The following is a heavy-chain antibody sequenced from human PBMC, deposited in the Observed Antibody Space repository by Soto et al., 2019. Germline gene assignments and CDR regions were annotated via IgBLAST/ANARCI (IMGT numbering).Heavy chain of an antibody. Sequence: VQLLESGGGLVQPGRSLRLSCAASGFPFSDYAIHWVRQAPGKGLEWVAAISYDGTNKYYADSVKGRFTISRDNSKNTLYLQMNSLRAEDAAVYYCARDHSGSFSGGFDYWGQGTLVTVSS. CDR2: ISYDGTNK. V-gene: IGHV3-30-3*01. CDR3: ARDHSGSFSGGFDY. J-gene: IGHJ4*02. D-gene: IGHD1-26*01. CDR1: GFPFSDYA.